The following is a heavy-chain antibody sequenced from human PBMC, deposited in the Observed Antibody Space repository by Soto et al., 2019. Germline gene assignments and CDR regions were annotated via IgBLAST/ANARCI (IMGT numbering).Heavy chain of an antibody. V-gene: IGHV3-23*01. CDR2: IRGSGGIT. Sequence: GGSLRLSCADSGFTFSSYAMSWVRQAPGKGLEWVSGIRGSGGITYYADSVKGRFTISRDNSKNTLYLQMNSLRAEDTAMYYCAGEGSITAALAHWGQGTPVTVSS. CDR3: AGEGSITAALAH. CDR1: GFTFSSYA. J-gene: IGHJ4*02. D-gene: IGHD6-13*01.